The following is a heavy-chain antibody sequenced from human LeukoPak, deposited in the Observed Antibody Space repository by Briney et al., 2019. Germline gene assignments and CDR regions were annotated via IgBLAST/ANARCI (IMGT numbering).Heavy chain of an antibody. CDR2: IYHSGST. CDR1: GYSISNGYY. J-gene: IGHJ3*02. Sequence: SSETLSLTCTVSGYSISNGYYWGWIRQPPGKGLEWIGSIYHSGSTYYNPSLKSRVTISVDTSKNQFSLKLSSVTAADTAVYYCARGLYSSSWLRSDAFDIWGQGTMVTVSS. V-gene: IGHV4-38-2*02. CDR3: ARGLYSSSWLRSDAFDI. D-gene: IGHD6-13*01.